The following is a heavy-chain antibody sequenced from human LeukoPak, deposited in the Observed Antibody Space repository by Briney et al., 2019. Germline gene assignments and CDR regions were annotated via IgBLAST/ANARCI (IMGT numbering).Heavy chain of an antibody. V-gene: IGHV5-51*01. Sequence: GESLQISFKTSGYIFSDYWIAWVRQTPGKGLEWMGIIYPHDSHVKYSPSFQGHVTMSVDKSVSAAYLQWNTLKASDTATYFCTRREYNDYWTPFPFWGQGTQVTVSS. CDR3: TRREYNDYWTPFPF. CDR2: IYPHDSHV. J-gene: IGHJ4*02. CDR1: GYIFSDYW. D-gene: IGHD2/OR15-2a*01.